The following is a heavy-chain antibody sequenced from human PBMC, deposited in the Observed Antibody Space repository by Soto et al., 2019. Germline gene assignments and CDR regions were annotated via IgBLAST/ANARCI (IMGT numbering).Heavy chain of an antibody. CDR1: GYRFSRYG. J-gene: IGHJ4*02. D-gene: IGHD2-21*01. CDR2: ISTYDGNT. CDR3: ARDEEDANLMIVVLPGDY. Sequence: QVQLVQSGGEVKKPGASVKVSCKASGYRFSRYGINWVRQAPGQGLEWMGWISTYDGNTRYAPKFQDRVTMTTDTSTNTAYLELRSLTSDDTAVYYCARDEEDANLMIVVLPGDYWGQGTLVSVSS. V-gene: IGHV1-18*01.